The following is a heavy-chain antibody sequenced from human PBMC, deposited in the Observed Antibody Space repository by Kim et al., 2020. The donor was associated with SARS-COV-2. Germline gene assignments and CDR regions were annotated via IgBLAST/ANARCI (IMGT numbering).Heavy chain of an antibody. CDR1: GFTFSNYN. Sequence: GGSLRLSCTASGFTFSNYNMNWVRQAPGKGLEWISYIGRSSVTIYYADSVKGRFTISRDNAKNALYLQMNRLRVEDTAVYYCARGVDWAEDYWGQGTLVT. D-gene: IGHD3-9*01. V-gene: IGHV3-48*04. CDR3: ARGVDWAEDY. CDR2: IGRSSVTI. J-gene: IGHJ4*02.